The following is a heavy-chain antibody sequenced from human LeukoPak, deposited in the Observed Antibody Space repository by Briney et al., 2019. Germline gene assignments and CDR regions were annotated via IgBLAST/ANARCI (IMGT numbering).Heavy chain of an antibody. CDR2: IYPYDSDI. D-gene: IGHD2-21*01. J-gene: IGHJ4*02. Sequence: GESLQISCKGSGYSFTNYWIAWVRQMPGKGLEWLAIIYPYDSDIKYSPSFQGQVTMSADKSISTAYLQWSSLKASDTAIYYCARRLWRGTLDYFDYWGQGTLVTVSS. V-gene: IGHV5-51*01. CDR1: GYSFTNYW. CDR3: ARRLWRGTLDYFDY.